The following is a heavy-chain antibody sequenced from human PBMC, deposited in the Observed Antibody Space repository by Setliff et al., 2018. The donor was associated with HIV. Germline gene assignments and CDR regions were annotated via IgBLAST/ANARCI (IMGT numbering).Heavy chain of an antibody. Sequence: PGESLKISCAASGFTFSGYWMSWVRQAPGKGLEWVANIKQDGSVKFYVDSVKGRFTISRDSAQSSLYLQMSSLRAEDTAVYYCARSHYSRGESFDYWGQGTLVTVSS. CDR1: GFTFSGYW. CDR3: ARSHYSRGESFDY. D-gene: IGHD2-21*01. J-gene: IGHJ4*02. CDR2: IKQDGSVK. V-gene: IGHV3-7*01.